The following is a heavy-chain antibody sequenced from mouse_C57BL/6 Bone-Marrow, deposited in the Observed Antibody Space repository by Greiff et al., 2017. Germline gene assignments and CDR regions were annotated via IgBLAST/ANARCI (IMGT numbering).Heavy chain of an antibody. CDR3: ARRDGYPWYFDV. CDR1: GYTFTSYW. D-gene: IGHD2-3*01. V-gene: IGHV1-50*01. CDR2: IDPSGSYT. Sequence: QVQLQQPGAELVKPGASVKLSCKASGYTFTSYWMQWVKQRPGQGLEWIGEIDPSGSYTHYNQKFKGKATLTVDTSSSTAYMQLSSLTSEDSAVYYWARRDGYPWYFDVWGTGTTVTVSS. J-gene: IGHJ1*03.